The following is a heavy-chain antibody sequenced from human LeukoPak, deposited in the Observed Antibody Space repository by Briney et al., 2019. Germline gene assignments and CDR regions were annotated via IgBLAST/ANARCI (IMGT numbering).Heavy chain of an antibody. CDR2: IYHSGST. J-gene: IGHJ5*02. V-gene: IGHV4-38-2*02. CDR1: GYSIISGYY. CDR3: SRDLDP. Sequence: PSETLSLTCTVSGYSIISGYYWCWIRQPPGKGLEWIGSIYHSGSTYYNPSLKSRVTISVDTSKNQFFLNLSSVTAADTAVYYCSRDLDPWGQGTLVTVSS.